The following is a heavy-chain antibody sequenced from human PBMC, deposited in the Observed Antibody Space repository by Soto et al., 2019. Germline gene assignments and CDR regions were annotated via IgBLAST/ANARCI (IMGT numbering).Heavy chain of an antibody. V-gene: IGHV1-8*01. J-gene: IGHJ6*02. Sequence: QVQLVQSGAEVKKPGASVKVSCKASGYTFTSYDINWVRQATGQGLEWMGWMNPNSGNTGYAQKSTAKVTMTSNTXRSXAXRELDSLRSEDTAAYYFARGSGYCISTSCYYYGMDVWGQGTTVTVSS. CDR3: ARGSGYCISTSCYYYGMDV. D-gene: IGHD2-2*01. CDR1: GYTFTSYD. CDR2: MNPNSGNT.